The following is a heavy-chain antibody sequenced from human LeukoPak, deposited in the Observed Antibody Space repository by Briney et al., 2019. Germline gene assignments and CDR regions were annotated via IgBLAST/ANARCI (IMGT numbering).Heavy chain of an antibody. CDR1: GGVFTTYA. J-gene: IGHJ4*02. CDR3: TIIPNVILFTHYFEY. CDR2: IIPFLGTT. V-gene: IGHV1-69*11. Sequence: ASVKVSCKASGGVFTTYAISWVRQAPGQGLEWMGSIIPFLGTTNCAQKFQGRVTITADEPTRTAYMELTYVRSDDTAVYYCTIIPNVILFTHYFEYWGQGTLVTVSS. D-gene: IGHD2-21*01.